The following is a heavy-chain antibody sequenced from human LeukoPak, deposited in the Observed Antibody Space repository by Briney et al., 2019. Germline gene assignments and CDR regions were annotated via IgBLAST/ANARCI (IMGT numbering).Heavy chain of an antibody. V-gene: IGHV4-59*01. J-gene: IGHJ3*02. CDR3: ARDKSGPTAHYDVFEI. D-gene: IGHD4/OR15-4a*01. CDR1: GGSITNNY. CDR2: IYYSGST. Sequence: SETLSLTCTVSGGSITNNYWNWHWIRQPQGRGLEWIGYIYYSGSTNYNPSLRSRVTIVVDKSNNQVSLKLNSVTAADTAMYYCARDKSGPTAHYDVFEIWGQGTMVTVSS.